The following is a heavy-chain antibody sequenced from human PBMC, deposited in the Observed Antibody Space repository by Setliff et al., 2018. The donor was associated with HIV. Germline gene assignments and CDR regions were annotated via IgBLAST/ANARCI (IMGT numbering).Heavy chain of an antibody. CDR1: GFTFEDYG. J-gene: IGHJ4*02. V-gene: IGHV3-20*04. CDR2: INWNGGST. Sequence: GGSLRLSCAVSGFTFEDYGMSWVRQAPGKGLEWVSGINWNGGSTGYVDSVKGRFTISRDNAKNSLYLQMNSLGAEDTAVYYCASVLRYYGSGSYPFGYWGQGTLVTVSS. CDR3: ASVLRYYGSGSYPFGY. D-gene: IGHD3-10*01.